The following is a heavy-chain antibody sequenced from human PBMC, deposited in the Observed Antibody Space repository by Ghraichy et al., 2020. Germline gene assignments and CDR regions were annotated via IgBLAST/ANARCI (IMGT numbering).Heavy chain of an antibody. J-gene: IGHJ4*02. D-gene: IGHD2-2*01. CDR2: TGNKANSYTT. CDR1: GFSLSDHY. V-gene: IGHV3-72*01. CDR3: ILSPYCSRTGCSSVPDY. Sequence: LSLTCSASGFSLSDHYMDWVRQAPGKGLEWVGRTGNKANSYTTQYAASVRGRFTISRDDSQNSMSLQMNSLKTEDTAVYYCILSPYCSRTGCSSVPDYGGQGTLVTVSS.